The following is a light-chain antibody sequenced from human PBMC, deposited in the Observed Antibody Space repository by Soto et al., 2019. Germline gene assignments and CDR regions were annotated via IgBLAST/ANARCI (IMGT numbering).Light chain of an antibody. J-gene: IGKJ1*01. V-gene: IGKV3-15*01. Sequence: EIVMTQSPATLSVSPGERATVSCRASQSVSSNLAWYQQKPGQAPRLLIYGASTRATGIPARFSGSGSGTEFTLTISSLQSEDFAVYYCQQYNNPSTFGQGTKVEIK. CDR2: GAS. CDR3: QQYNNPST. CDR1: QSVSSN.